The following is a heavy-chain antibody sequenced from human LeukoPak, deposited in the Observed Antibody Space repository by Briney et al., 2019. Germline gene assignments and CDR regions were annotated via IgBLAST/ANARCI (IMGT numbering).Heavy chain of an antibody. CDR3: ARSAR. Sequence: GGSLXXXXXASGXXXGTSWXSWVRQAPGKGLEWVANINQDGSAQYYVDSVKGRFTISRDNAKSSLYLQMNSLRAEDTAVYYCARSARWGQGTLVTVSS. V-gene: IGHV3-7*01. CDR1: GXXXGTSW. CDR2: INQDGSAQ. J-gene: IGHJ4*02.